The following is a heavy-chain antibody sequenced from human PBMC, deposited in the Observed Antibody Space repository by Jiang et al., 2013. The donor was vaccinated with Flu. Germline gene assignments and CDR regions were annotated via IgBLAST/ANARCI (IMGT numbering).Heavy chain of an antibody. Sequence: VQLVESGGGLVKPGGSLRLSCAASGFTFSSYSMNWVRQAPGKGLEWVSSISSSSSYIYYADSVKGRFTISRDNTKNSLYLQMNSLRAEDTAVYYCARTEDNWNPLYYYGMDVWGQGTTVXRLL. J-gene: IGHJ6*02. D-gene: IGHD1-20*01. V-gene: IGHV3-21*01. CDR1: GFTFSSYS. CDR3: ARTEDNWNPLYYYGMDV. CDR2: ISSSSSYI.